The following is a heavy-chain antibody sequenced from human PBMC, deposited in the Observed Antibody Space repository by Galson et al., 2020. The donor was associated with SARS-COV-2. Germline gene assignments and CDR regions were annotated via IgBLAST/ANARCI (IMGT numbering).Heavy chain of an antibody. CDR3: ARDKPFGDYYDDY. D-gene: IGHD3-22*01. Sequence: GESLKLSCAASGFTFSSYGMHWVRQAPGKGLEWVAVIWYDGSNKYYADSVKGRFTISRDNSKNTLYLQMNSLRAEDTAVYYCARDKPFGDYYDDYWGQGTLVTVSS. CDR1: GFTFSSYG. V-gene: IGHV3-33*01. CDR2: IWYDGSNK. J-gene: IGHJ4*02.